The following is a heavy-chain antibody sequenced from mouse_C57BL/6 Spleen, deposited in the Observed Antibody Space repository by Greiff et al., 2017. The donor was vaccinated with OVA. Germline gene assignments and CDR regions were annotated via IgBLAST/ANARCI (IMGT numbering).Heavy chain of an antibody. J-gene: IGHJ3*01. D-gene: IGHD2-2*01. V-gene: IGHV5-9-1*02. CDR1: GFTFSSYA. CDR2: ISSGGDYI. Sequence: EVMLVESGEGLVKPGGSLKLSCAASGFTFSSYAMSWFRQTPEKRLEWVAYISSGGDYISYADTVKGRFTISRDNARNTLYLQMSSLKSEDTAMYYCTRIYYGYDGIAYWGQGTLVTVSA. CDR3: TRIYYGYDGIAY.